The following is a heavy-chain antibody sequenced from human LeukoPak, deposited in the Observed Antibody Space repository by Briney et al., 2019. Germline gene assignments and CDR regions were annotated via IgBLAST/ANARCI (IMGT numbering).Heavy chain of an antibody. J-gene: IGHJ3*01. CDR3: ARGFCSGGICYRITGTFDV. Sequence: GGSLRLSCATSGFTLSGYSMNWVRQAPGKGLEWVSSISSSSSYIYYADSVKGRFTISRDNAKNSLFLEMTSLRADDTAVYYCARGFCSGGICYRITGTFDVWGQGTMVTVSS. V-gene: IGHV3-21*06. D-gene: IGHD2-15*01. CDR1: GFTLSGYS. CDR2: ISSSSSYI.